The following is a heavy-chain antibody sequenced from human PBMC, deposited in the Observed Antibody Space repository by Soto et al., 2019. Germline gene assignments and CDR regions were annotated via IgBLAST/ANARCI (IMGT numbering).Heavy chain of an antibody. V-gene: IGHV3-9*01. CDR1: GFSFDDYA. J-gene: IGHJ6*02. CDR3: ARDMTSSGMAV. CDR2: ISWNSGSI. Sequence: SLRLSCAASGFSFDDYALRWVRQAPGKGLEWVSGISWNSGSIGYADSVKGRFTISRDNAKNSLYLQMNSLRAEDTALYYCARDMTSSGMAVWAQGNTVTVSS. D-gene: IGHD2-2*01.